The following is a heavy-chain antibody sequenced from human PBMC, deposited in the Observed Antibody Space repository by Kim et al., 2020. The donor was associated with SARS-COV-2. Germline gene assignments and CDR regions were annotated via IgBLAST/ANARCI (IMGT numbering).Heavy chain of an antibody. J-gene: IGHJ3*02. V-gene: IGHV3-73*01. D-gene: IGHD1-1*01. Sequence: GGSLRLSCVASGFTFSSSAMHWVRQASGQGLEWVGRIRSKANSYATVYAASVKGRFTISRDDSKSTAYLQMNSLKTEDTAVYYCTSVPGTTLAFWDAFD. CDR2: IRSKANSYAT. CDR3: TSVPGTTLAFWDAFD. CDR1: GFTFSSSA.